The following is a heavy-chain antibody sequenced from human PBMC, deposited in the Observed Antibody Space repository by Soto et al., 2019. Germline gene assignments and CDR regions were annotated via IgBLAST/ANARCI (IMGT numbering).Heavy chain of an antibody. CDR1: GFAFSSLW. Sequence: EVRLVESGGGLVHPGASLTVSCEASGFAFSSLWMHWVRQAPGKGLEWVSRIDNEGIGTNYADAVRGRFTMSRDNAKNMLKLQMNRLRAEDRGVYFCVRLGGSGWADYWGQGTLVTVSS. CDR2: IDNEGIGT. CDR3: VRLGGSGWADY. V-gene: IGHV3-74*01. J-gene: IGHJ4*02. D-gene: IGHD6-25*01.